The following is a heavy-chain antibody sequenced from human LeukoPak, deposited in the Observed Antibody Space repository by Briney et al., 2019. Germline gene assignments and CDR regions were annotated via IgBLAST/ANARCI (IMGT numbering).Heavy chain of an antibody. CDR3: GREVITTFAFDI. J-gene: IGHJ3*02. V-gene: IGHV4-4*07. Sequence: SETLSLTCTVSGGSISSYYWSWIRQPAGKGLEWIGRIYTSGSTNYNPSLKSRVTISVDTSKNQFSLKLSSVTAADTAVYYCGREVITTFAFDIWGQGTMVTVSS. CDR2: IYTSGST. D-gene: IGHD3-22*01. CDR1: GGSISSYY.